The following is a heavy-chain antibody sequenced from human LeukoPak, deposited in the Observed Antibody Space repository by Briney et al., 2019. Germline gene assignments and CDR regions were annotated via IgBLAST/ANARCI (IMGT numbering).Heavy chain of an antibody. CDR2: ISGSGGST. Sequence: GGYLRLYCATSGFTFSSYAMSWVRQAPGKGLEWVSVISGSGGSTYYADSVKGRFTISRDTSKNTVYLQMNSLRAEDMAIYYCTKLLDSGYYWGVDYWGQGTLVTVSS. V-gene: IGHV3-23*01. CDR3: TKLLDSGYYWGVDY. J-gene: IGHJ4*02. D-gene: IGHD3-22*01. CDR1: GFTFSSYA.